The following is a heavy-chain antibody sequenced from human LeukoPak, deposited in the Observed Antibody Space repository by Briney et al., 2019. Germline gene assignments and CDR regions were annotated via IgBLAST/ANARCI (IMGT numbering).Heavy chain of an antibody. CDR1: GFIFSNYA. CDR3: ARGKANQLRSLYGMDV. V-gene: IGHV4-34*01. Sequence: GSLRLSCAASGFIFSNYAMSWVRQAPGRGLEWIGEINHSGSTNYNPSLKSRVTISVDTSKNQFSLKLSSVTAADTAVYYCARGKANQLRSLYGMDVWGQGTTVTVSS. CDR2: INHSGST. D-gene: IGHD2-2*01. J-gene: IGHJ6*02.